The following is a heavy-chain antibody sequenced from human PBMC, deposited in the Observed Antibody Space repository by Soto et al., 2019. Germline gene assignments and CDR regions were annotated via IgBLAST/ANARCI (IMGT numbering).Heavy chain of an antibody. Sequence: LSLTCTVSGGSISSSSYYWGWIRQPPGKGLEWIGSIYYSGSTYYNPSLKSRVTISVDTSKNQFSLKLSSVTAADTAVYYCARDGSGSYSEFEYWGQGTLVTSPQ. CDR3: ARDGSGSYSEFEY. CDR2: IYYSGST. J-gene: IGHJ4*02. V-gene: IGHV4-39*01. CDR1: GGSISSSSYY. D-gene: IGHD3-10*01.